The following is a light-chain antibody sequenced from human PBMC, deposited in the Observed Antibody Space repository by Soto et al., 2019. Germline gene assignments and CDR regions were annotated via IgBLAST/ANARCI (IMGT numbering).Light chain of an antibody. CDR3: QQYGSGPT. CDR1: QSVGRSH. Sequence: EIVLTQSPGTRSLSAGERATLSCRASQSVGRSHLAWYQQKPGQAPRLLIYGASSRATGIPDRFSGSGSGTDFTLTISRLEPEDFAVYYCQQYGSGPTFGQGTKVDIK. V-gene: IGKV3-20*01. CDR2: GAS. J-gene: IGKJ1*01.